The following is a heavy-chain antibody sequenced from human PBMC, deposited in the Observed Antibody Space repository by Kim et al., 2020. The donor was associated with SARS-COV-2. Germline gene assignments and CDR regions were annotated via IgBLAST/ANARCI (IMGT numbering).Heavy chain of an antibody. J-gene: IGHJ6*01. Sequence: ASVKVSCEASGYTFTDYWIHWVRQAPGQGLEWMGRINPNSGGTIYAQKFQGRVTLTRDMSISTGYMELSRLESDDTAVYYCARLNATMTPESYNYYGLDV. V-gene: IGHV1-2*06. CDR2: INPNSGGT. D-gene: IGHD3-22*01. CDR3: ARLNATMTPESYNYYGLDV. CDR1: GYTFTDYW.